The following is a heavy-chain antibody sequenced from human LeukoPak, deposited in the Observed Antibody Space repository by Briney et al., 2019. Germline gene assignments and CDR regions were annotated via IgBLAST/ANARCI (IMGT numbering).Heavy chain of an antibody. CDR2: IKQDGSEK. V-gene: IGHV3-7*01. J-gene: IGHJ4*02. CDR1: GFTFSSYW. Sequence: GGSLRLSCAASGFTFSSYWMSWVRQAPGKGLEWVANIKQDGSEKYYVDSVKGRFTISRDNAKNPLYLQMNSLRAEDTAVYYCARDQNGRSSSSSYWGQGTLVTVSS. CDR3: ARDQNGRSSSSSY. D-gene: IGHD6-6*01.